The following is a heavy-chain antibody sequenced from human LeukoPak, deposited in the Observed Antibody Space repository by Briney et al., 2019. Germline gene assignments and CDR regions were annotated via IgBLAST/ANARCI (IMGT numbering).Heavy chain of an antibody. V-gene: IGHV4-59*01. D-gene: IGHD3-10*01. J-gene: IGHJ6*02. CDR1: GGSISSYY. Sequence: PSETLSLTCTVSGGSISSYYWSWIRLPPGKGLEWIGYIYYTGATYYNPSLKSRVTISLDTSKNQFSLKLSSVTAADAAVYYCVGITMVRGWLAYGMDVWGQGTTVTVSS. CDR2: IYYTGAT. CDR3: VGITMVRGWLAYGMDV.